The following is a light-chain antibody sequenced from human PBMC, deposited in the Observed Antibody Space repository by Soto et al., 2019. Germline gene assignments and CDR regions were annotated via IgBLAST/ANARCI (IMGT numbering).Light chain of an antibody. J-gene: IGKJ3*01. CDR1: QSVTSTY. Sequence: EIVLTQSPGTLSLSPGERATLSCRASQSVTSTYLAWYQQKPGQPPRLLIYGASNRATGIPDRFSGSGSGTDFTLTISRLEPEDFTGYYCQQYHSLPTTFGPGTKVDI. CDR2: GAS. CDR3: QQYHSLPTT. V-gene: IGKV3-20*01.